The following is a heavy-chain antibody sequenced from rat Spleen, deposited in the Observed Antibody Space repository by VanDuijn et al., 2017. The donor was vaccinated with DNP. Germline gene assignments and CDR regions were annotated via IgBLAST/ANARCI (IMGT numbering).Heavy chain of an antibody. CDR2: INTDSSDI. D-gene: IGHD3-1*01. V-gene: IGHV5-43*01. CDR1: GFTFSSYV. J-gene: IGHJ2*01. Sequence: EVQLVESGGGLVQPGSSLKVSCVASGFTFSSYVMHWFRQAPENGIQWLAYINTDSSDIHHAETVKGRFTISRDNAKSSLYLHMDSLRSEDTAAYYCTTDLSGPSDYWGQGVMVTVSS. CDR3: TTDLSGPSDY.